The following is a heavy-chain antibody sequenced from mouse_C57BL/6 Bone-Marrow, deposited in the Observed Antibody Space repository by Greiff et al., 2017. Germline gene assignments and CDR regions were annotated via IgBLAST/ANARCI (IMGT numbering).Heavy chain of an antibody. J-gene: IGHJ3*01. CDR1: GYTFTSYW. CDR3: ARGSSNYSWFAY. V-gene: IGHV1-7*01. CDR2: INPSSGYT. Sequence: QVQLQQSGAELAKPGASVKLSCKASGYTFTSYWMHWVKQRPGQGLEWIGYINPSSGYTKYNQKFKDKATLTADKSYSTAYMQLSSLTYEDSAVYYGARGSSNYSWFAYWGQGTLVTVSA. D-gene: IGHD2-5*01.